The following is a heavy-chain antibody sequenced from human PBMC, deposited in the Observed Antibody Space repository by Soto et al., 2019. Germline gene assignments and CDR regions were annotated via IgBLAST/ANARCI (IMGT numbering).Heavy chain of an antibody. Sequence: GGSLRLSCAPSRFTFSTYAMTWVRQAPGKGLEWVSSISGSGCTTDYANSVKGRFTISRDNSKNTLYLQMNSLRAEDTAVYYCAKEVAGYYFDYWGQGTLVTVSS. CDR2: ISGSGCTT. D-gene: IGHD6-19*01. V-gene: IGHV3-23*01. J-gene: IGHJ4*02. CDR1: RFTFSTYA. CDR3: AKEVAGYYFDY.